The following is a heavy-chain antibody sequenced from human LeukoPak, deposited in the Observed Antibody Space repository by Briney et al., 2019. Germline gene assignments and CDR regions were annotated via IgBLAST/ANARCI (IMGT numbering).Heavy chain of an antibody. D-gene: IGHD3-22*01. CDR1: GFTFSSYG. CDR3: ARARSNYDYQVEY. V-gene: IGHV3-23*01. J-gene: IGHJ4*02. Sequence: GGTLRLSCAASGFTFSSYGMNWVRQVPEKGLEWVSTIGRNGDRTYYADSVKGRFAISRDNSRNTLYLQMNSLRVEDTAIYYCARARSNYDYQVEYWGQGSLVTVSS. CDR2: IGRNGDRT.